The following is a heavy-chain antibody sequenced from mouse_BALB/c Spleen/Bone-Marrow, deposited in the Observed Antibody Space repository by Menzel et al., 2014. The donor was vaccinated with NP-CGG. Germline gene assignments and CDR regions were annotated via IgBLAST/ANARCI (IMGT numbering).Heavy chain of an antibody. CDR2: ISNGGGRT. J-gene: IGHJ4*01. V-gene: IGHV5-12-2*01. D-gene: IGHD2-1*01. Sequence: EVQGVESGGGLVQPGGSLKISCAASGFTFSSYIMSWVRQTPEKRLEWVAYISNGGGRTYYPDTVKGRFTISRDNAKNTLYLQMISLKSEDTAMYYCARQGVYYGKTYYAMDYWGQGTSVTVSS. CDR3: ARQGVYYGKTYYAMDY. CDR1: GFTFSSYI.